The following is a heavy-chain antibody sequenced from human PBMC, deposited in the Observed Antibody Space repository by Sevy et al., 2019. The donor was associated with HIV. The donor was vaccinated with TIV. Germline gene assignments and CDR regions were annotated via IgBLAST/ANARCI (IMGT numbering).Heavy chain of an antibody. J-gene: IGHJ4*02. Sequence: ASVKVCCKVSGRTFRNYAISWVRQAPGQGLEWMGGIIPMFDTPNYVQKFQGRVTITADESTSTAYMELSSLRSDDTAVYYCARSISWYATFDYWGQGTLVTVSS. CDR2: IIPMFDTP. D-gene: IGHD6-13*01. CDR3: ARSISWYATFDY. CDR1: GRTFRNYA. V-gene: IGHV1-69*13.